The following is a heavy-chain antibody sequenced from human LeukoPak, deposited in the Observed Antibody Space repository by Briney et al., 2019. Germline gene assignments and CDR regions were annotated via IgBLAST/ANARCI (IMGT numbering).Heavy chain of an antibody. V-gene: IGHV3-23*01. CDR3: GKERRQRHCRSMSCYLDY. CDR2: ISGGGDVL. J-gene: IGHJ4*02. Sequence: GGALRLSCAVSGFTFITYVVSWVRQTPGKGLEWVSVISGGGDVLYYAESVKGRFTVSKDKSKSTLYLQMNRLRAEATAIYYCGKERRQRHCRSMSCYLDYWGQGTQVTVSS. CDR1: GFTFITYV. D-gene: IGHD2-2*01.